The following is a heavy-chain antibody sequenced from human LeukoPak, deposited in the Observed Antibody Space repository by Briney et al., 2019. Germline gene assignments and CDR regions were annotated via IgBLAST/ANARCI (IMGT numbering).Heavy chain of an antibody. CDR2: INPHNGGT. V-gene: IGHV1-2*02. CDR3: AQSSGWDSLKY. J-gene: IGHJ4*02. D-gene: IGHD6-19*01. Sequence: GASVKVSCKASGYSITAYYMHWVRQAPGQGLEWMGWINPHNGGTKFAQKFQGRVTMTRDTPIGTAYMELSRLTSDDTAVYYCAQSSGWDSLKYWGQGTLVTVSS. CDR1: GYSITAYY.